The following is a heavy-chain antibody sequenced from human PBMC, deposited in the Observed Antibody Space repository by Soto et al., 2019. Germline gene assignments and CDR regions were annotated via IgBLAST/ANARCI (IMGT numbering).Heavy chain of an antibody. CDR2: MSGAGRRS. Sequence: DVQLLESGGDLVQPGGSLRLSCAASGFTFSSYAMSWVRQAPGKGLEWVSSMSGAGRRSYDADSVKGRFTISRDNSKNTLYLQMNNLRSEDTALYYCAKGPIFGGENIYDYWGQGTLVTVSS. D-gene: IGHD3-3*01. J-gene: IGHJ4*02. V-gene: IGHV3-23*01. CDR3: AKGPIFGGENIYDY. CDR1: GFTFSSYA.